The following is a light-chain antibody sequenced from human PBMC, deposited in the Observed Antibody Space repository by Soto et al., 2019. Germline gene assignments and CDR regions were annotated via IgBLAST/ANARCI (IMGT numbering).Light chain of an antibody. Sequence: DIPMTQSPSTLPASVGDRVTITCRASQSVTSRLAWYQQKPGKAPKLLIYGASNLESGVPSRFSGSGSGTEFTLTISSLQPDDFATYYCQQYNSYSLTFGGGTTVEIK. V-gene: IGKV1-5*01. CDR3: QQYNSYSLT. J-gene: IGKJ4*01. CDR1: QSVTSR. CDR2: GAS.